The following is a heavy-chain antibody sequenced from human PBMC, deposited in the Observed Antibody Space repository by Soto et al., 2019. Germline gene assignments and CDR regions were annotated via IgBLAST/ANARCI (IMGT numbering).Heavy chain of an antibody. V-gene: IGHV5-51*01. J-gene: IGHJ4*02. CDR3: ARPHRIGGSLAY. CDR1: GFTFSSYA. CDR2: IYPGDSDT. Sequence: PGGSLRLSCAASGFTFSSYAMSWVRQMPGKGLELMGIIYPGDSDTRYSPSFQGRVTISADKSISTAYLQWSSLKASDTAMYYCARPHRIGGSLAYWGQGTLVTVSS. D-gene: IGHD2-15*01.